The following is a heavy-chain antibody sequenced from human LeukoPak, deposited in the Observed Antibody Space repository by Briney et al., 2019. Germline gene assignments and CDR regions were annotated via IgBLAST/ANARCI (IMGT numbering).Heavy chain of an antibody. J-gene: IGHJ4*02. CDR1: GFSLSAYC. CDR3: ARGGCIGHYFLDY. Sequence: GGSLRLSCAASGFSLSAYCMSWVRQALGKGLEWVANINEDGSEKNFVDSVKGRFTISKDNGKNSLYLQMNSLRAEDTAVYYCARGGCIGHYFLDYWGQGILVTVSS. D-gene: IGHD3-22*01. CDR2: INEDGSEK. V-gene: IGHV3-7*01.